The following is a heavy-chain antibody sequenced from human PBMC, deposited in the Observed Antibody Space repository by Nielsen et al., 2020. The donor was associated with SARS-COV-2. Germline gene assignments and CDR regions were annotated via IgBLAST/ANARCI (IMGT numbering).Heavy chain of an antibody. V-gene: IGHV3-49*04. J-gene: IGHJ4*02. D-gene: IGHD4-11*01. CDR3: AKVGPSHSNYRYFDY. CDR2: IRGQVYGGTT. Sequence: GESLKISCTASGFNFAEYGMTWVRQAPGKGLKWVGFIRGQVYGGTTEYAASVKGRFTISRDDSKSIAYLQMNSLRTEDTAVYYCAKVGPSHSNYRYFDYWGQGTLVTVSS. CDR1: GFNFAEYG.